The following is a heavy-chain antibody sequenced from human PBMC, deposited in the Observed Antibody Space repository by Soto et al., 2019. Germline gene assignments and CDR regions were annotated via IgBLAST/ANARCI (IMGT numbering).Heavy chain of an antibody. CDR2: IVVGSGNT. Sequence: SVKVSCKASGFTFTSSAVQWVRQARGQRLEWIGWIVVGSGNTNYAQKFQERVAITRDMSTSTAYMELSSLRSEDTAVYYCAADVPSASWYYDSSGYYGRNFDYWGQGTLVTVSS. CDR3: AADVPSASWYYDSSGYYGRNFDY. CDR1: GFTFTSSA. J-gene: IGHJ4*02. D-gene: IGHD3-22*01. V-gene: IGHV1-58*01.